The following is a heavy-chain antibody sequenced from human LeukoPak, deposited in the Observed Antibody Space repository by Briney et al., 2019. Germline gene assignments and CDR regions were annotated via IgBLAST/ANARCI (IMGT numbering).Heavy chain of an antibody. CDR1: GFTFSSYA. CDR2: INSDGSST. J-gene: IGHJ6*02. Sequence: GGSLRLSCAASGFTFSSYAMHWVRQAPGKGLVWVSRINSDGSSTSYADSVKGRFTISRDNAKNTLYLQMNSLRAEDTAVYYCASEYSSSFYGYYGMDVWGQGTTVTVSS. CDR3: ASEYSSSFYGYYGMDV. V-gene: IGHV3-74*01. D-gene: IGHD6-13*01.